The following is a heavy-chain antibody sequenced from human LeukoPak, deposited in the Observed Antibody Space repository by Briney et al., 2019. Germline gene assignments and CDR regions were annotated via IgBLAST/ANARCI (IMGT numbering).Heavy chain of an antibody. CDR1: GFTFSSYS. CDR2: ISSSGSYI. CDR3: ARDLGYYDSSGYSYFDY. V-gene: IGHV3-21*01. J-gene: IGHJ4*02. D-gene: IGHD3-22*01. Sequence: GGSLRLSCAASGFTFSSYSMNWVRQVPGKGLEWVSSISSSGSYIYYADSVKGRFTISRDNAKNSLYLQMNSLRAEDTAVYYCARDLGYYDSSGYSYFDYWGQGALVTVSS.